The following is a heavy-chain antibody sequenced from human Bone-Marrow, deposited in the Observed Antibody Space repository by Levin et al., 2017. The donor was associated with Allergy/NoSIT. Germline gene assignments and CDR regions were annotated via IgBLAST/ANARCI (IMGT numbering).Heavy chain of an antibody. Sequence: GGSLRLSCAASGFTFSSYAMSWVRQAPGKGLEWISFISSSGTTYYADPVKGRFTISRDNSKNTMYLQMSSLRAEDTAVYYCANHLRFEGPGWGRPCDYWGQGTLVAVSS. V-gene: IGHV3-23*01. J-gene: IGHJ4*02. D-gene: IGHD3-16*01. CDR2: ISSSGTT. CDR3: ANHLRFEGPGWGRPCDY. CDR1: GFTFSSYA.